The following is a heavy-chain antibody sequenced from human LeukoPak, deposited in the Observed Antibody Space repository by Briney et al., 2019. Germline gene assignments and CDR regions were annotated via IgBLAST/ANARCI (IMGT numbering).Heavy chain of an antibody. D-gene: IGHD6-19*01. J-gene: IGHJ4*02. Sequence: SETLSLTCTVSGGSISSNYYYWGWIRQPPGKGLEWIGSIYYSGSTYYNPSPKSRVTISVDTSKNQLSLRLSSVTAADTAVYYCARQGRNSSGGQRWVDYWGQGTLVTVSS. V-gene: IGHV4-39*01. CDR1: GGSISSNYYY. CDR3: ARQGRNSSGGQRWVDY. CDR2: IYYSGST.